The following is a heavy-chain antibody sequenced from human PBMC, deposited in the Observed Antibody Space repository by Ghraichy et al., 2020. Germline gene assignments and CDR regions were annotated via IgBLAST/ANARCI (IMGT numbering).Heavy chain of an antibody. CDR1: GGSISSSSYY. CDR2: IYYSGST. J-gene: IGHJ4*02. Sequence: SETLSLTCTVSGGSISSSSYYWGWIRQPPGKGLEWIGSIYYSGSTYYNPSLKSRVTISVDTSKNQFSLTLSSVTAADTAVYYCARHGGYDSSGYYYNPFDYWGQGTLVTVSS. D-gene: IGHD3-22*01. CDR3: ARHGGYDSSGYYYNPFDY. V-gene: IGHV4-39*01.